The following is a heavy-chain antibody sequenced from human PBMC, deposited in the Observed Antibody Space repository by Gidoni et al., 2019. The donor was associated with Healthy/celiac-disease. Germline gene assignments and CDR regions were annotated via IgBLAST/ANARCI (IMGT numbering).Heavy chain of an antibody. CDR1: GLTFSSYA. CDR3: AKDGCSGGSCYSHPVGLPDY. CDR2: ISGSGGST. D-gene: IGHD2-15*01. V-gene: IGHV3-23*01. J-gene: IGHJ4*02. Sequence: EVQLLESGGGLVQPGGSLRLSGAASGLTFSSYAMRWVRQAQGKGLECVSAISGSGGSTYYADSVQGRFTISRDNSKNTLYLQMNSLRAEDTAVYYCAKDGCSGGSCYSHPVGLPDYWGQGTLVTVSS.